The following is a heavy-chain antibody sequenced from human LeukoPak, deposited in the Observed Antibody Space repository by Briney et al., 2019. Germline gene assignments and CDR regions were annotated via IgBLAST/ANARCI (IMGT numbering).Heavy chain of an antibody. J-gene: IGHJ3*02. D-gene: IGHD1-14*01. V-gene: IGHV4-31*03. CDR2: IYYSGSI. CDR3: ARVPRREAFDI. CDR1: GGSISSGGYY. Sequence: KSSETLSLTCTVSGGSISSGGYYWSWIRQHPGKGLEWIGYIYYSGSIYYNPSLKSRVTISVDTSKNQFSLKLSSVTAADTAVYYCARVPRREAFDIWGQGTMVTVSS.